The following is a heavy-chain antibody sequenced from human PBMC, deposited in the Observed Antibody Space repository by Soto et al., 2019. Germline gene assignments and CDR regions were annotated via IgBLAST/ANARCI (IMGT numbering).Heavy chain of an antibody. CDR1: RFTFSSYA. Sequence: PGGSLRLSCAASRFTFSSYAMSWVRQAPGKGLEWVSAISGSGGSTYYADSVKGRFTISRDNSKNTLYLQMNSLRAEDTAVYYCAKLKDIVLKGGFDYWGQGTLVTVSS. V-gene: IGHV3-23*01. D-gene: IGHD2-8*01. CDR2: ISGSGGST. CDR3: AKLKDIVLKGGFDY. J-gene: IGHJ4*02.